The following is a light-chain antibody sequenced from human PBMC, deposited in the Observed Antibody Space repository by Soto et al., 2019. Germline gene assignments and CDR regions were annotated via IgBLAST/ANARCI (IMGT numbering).Light chain of an antibody. V-gene: IGKV1-27*01. J-gene: IGKJ1*01. CDR3: QNYTGAPWT. Sequence: DIQMTQFPPSLSPSVGDRVPIICGAGKAISINLAWYQQKPGKVPKLLIYAASTFQSGVPSRFSGSGSGTDFTLTISSLQPEDVATYYCQNYTGAPWTFGQGTKVEIK. CDR2: AAS. CDR1: KAISIN.